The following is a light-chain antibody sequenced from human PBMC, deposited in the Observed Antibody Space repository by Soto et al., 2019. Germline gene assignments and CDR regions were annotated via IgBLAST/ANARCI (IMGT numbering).Light chain of an antibody. Sequence: QSALTQPRSVSGSPGQSVTISCTGTSSDVGADNYVSWYQQHPGKAPKLMIYDVTKRPSGVPDRFSGSKSGNTASLTSSGLQAEDEADDYCCSYAGSYTPVVFGGGTKLTVL. V-gene: IGLV2-11*01. CDR1: SSDVGADNY. CDR3: CSYAGSYTPVV. J-gene: IGLJ2*01. CDR2: DVT.